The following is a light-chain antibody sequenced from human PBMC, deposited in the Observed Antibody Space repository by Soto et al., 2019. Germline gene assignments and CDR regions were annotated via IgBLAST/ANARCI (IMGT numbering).Light chain of an antibody. CDR3: SSYTTGGSYV. CDR1: SSDVGGYNS. Sequence: QSALTQPASVSGSPGLSIAISCNGTSSDVGGYNSVSWYQQHPGKAPKLMIYDVSNRPSGVSNRFSGSKSGNTASLTISGLQAEDEGDYYCSSYTTGGSYVFGTGTKLTVL. J-gene: IGLJ1*01. CDR2: DVS. V-gene: IGLV2-14*01.